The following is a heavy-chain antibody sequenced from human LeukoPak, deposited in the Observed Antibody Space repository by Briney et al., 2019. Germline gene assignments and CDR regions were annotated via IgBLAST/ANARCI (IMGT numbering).Heavy chain of an antibody. D-gene: IGHD3-16*02. CDR1: GGSISIYY. CDR3: ARQGRMITFGGVIGIFDY. J-gene: IGHJ4*02. Sequence: SETLSLTCTVSGGSISIYYWSWIRQPPGKGLEWIGYIYYSGSTNYNPSLKSRVTISVDTSKNQFSLKLSSVTAADTAVYYCARQGRMITFGGVIGIFDYWGQGTLVTVSS. CDR2: IYYSGST. V-gene: IGHV4-59*08.